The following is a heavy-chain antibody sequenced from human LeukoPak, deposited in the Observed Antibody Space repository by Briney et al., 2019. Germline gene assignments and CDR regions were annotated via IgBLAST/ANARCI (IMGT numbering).Heavy chain of an antibody. Sequence: ASVKVSRKASGYTFTGYYMHWVRQAPGQGLEWMGWINPNSGGTNYAQKFQGRVTMTRDTTISTAYMEPSRLRSDDTAVYYCARVGDGYNDYFDYWGQGTLVTVSS. D-gene: IGHD5-24*01. CDR2: INPNSGGT. CDR3: ARVGDGYNDYFDY. V-gene: IGHV1-2*02. J-gene: IGHJ4*02. CDR1: GYTFTGYY.